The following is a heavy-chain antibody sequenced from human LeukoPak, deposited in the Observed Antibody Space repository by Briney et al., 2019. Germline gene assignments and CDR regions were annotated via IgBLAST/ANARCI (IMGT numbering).Heavy chain of an antibody. J-gene: IGHJ4*02. D-gene: IGHD4-17*01. CDR1: GFTFSDYY. CDR2: ISSSSSYT. Sequence: GGSLRLSCAASGFTFSDYYMSWIRQAPGKGVEWVSYISSSSSYTNYADSVKGRFTISRDNAKNSLYLQMNSLRAEDTAVYYCARDDYGDNPLDYWGQGTLVTVSS. CDR3: ARDDYGDNPLDY. V-gene: IGHV3-11*06.